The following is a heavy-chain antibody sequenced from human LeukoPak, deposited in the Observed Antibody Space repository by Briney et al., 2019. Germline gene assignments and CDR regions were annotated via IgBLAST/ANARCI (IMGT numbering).Heavy chain of an antibody. Sequence: PGGSLRLSWAAAGFTFSDYYMSWIRQAPGKGLEWVSYISSSGSTIYYADSLKGRFTISRDNVKNSLYLQMNSLRAEDTAVYYWARRWNYGSSDYWGQGTLVTVSS. CDR1: GFTFSDYY. J-gene: IGHJ4*02. CDR3: ARRWNYGSSDY. D-gene: IGHD1-7*01. CDR2: ISSSGSTI. V-gene: IGHV3-11*01.